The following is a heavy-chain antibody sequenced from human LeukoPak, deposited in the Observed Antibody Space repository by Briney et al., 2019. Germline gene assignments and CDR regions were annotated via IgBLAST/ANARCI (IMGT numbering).Heavy chain of an antibody. CDR1: GFTFSSYG. J-gene: IGHJ4*02. V-gene: IGHV3-23*01. CDR2: ISGSGGST. D-gene: IGHD6-19*01. Sequence: PGGSLRLSCAASGFTFSSYGMHWVRQAPGKGLEWVSAISGSGGSTYYADSVKGRFTISRDNSKNTLYLQMNSLRAEDTAVYYCATYSSGWYGGFDYWGQGTLVTVSS. CDR3: ATYSSGWYGGFDY.